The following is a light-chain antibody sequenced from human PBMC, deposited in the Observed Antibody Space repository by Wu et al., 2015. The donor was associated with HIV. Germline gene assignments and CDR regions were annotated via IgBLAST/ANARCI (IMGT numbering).Light chain of an antibody. Sequence: EIVLTQSPATLSLSLRERAILSCRASQNVDTSLAWLQHRPGQAPKFLINAGSNRVTGIPARFSVTGSGTDFTLIISSLEPEDFAIYYCQESSKGPLTFGQGTRL. V-gene: IGKV3-11*01. CDR2: AGS. CDR1: QNVDTS. CDR3: QESSKGPLT. J-gene: IGKJ5*01.